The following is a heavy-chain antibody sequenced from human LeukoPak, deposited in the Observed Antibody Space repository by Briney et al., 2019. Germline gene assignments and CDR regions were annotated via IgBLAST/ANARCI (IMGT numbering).Heavy chain of an antibody. V-gene: IGHV4-59*12. CDR3: ASTGTTVTTELFDY. CDR1: GGSISSYY. Sequence: SETLSLTCTVSGGSISSYYWSWIRQPPGKGLEWIGYLYYSGSTNYNPSLKSRVTISVDTSKNQFSLKLSSVTAADTAVYYCASTGTTVTTELFDYWGQGTLVTVSS. J-gene: IGHJ4*02. CDR2: LYYSGST. D-gene: IGHD4-17*01.